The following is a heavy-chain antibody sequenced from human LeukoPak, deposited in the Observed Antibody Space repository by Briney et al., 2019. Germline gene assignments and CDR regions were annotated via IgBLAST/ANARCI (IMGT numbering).Heavy chain of an antibody. CDR3: ASVSYYDNVWGTYRRFLYYFDH. D-gene: IGHD3-16*02. V-gene: IGHV4-59*01. J-gene: IGHJ4*02. CDR1: GGSISNNY. CDR2: MYYSGST. Sequence: SETLSLTCTVSGGSISNNYWCWIRQPPGKALEWIGYMYYSGSTNYNPSLRSRVTISVDTSKNQFSLKLSSVTAADTAVYYCASVSYYDNVWGTYRRFLYYFDHWGQGTLVTVSS.